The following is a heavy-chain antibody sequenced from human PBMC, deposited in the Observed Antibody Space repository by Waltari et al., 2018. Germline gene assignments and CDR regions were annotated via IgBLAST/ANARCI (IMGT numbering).Heavy chain of an antibody. CDR1: GGTFSSYA. CDR3: AREYPDILTGYFFNYFDY. V-gene: IGHV1-69*04. Sequence: QVQLVQSGAEVKKPGSSVKVSCKASGGTFSSYAISWVRQAPGQGLEWMGRFRPSLGIANYAQKFQGRVTITADKSTSTAYMELSSLRSEDTAVYYCAREYPDILTGYFFNYFDYWGQGTLVTVSS. J-gene: IGHJ4*02. CDR2: FRPSLGIA. D-gene: IGHD3-9*01.